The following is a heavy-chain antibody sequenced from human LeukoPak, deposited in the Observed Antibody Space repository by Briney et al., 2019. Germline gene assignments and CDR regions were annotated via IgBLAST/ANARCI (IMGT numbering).Heavy chain of an antibody. V-gene: IGHV3-74*01. D-gene: IGHD6-19*01. Sequence: GGSLRLSCAASGFTLSSYWMHWVRQAPGKGLVWVSRINSDGSSTSYADSVKGRFTISRDNSKNMLYLQMNSLRAEDTAVYYCAKAGGWYNFPFDYWGQGTLVTVSS. CDR1: GFTLSSYW. CDR2: INSDGSST. J-gene: IGHJ4*02. CDR3: AKAGGWYNFPFDY.